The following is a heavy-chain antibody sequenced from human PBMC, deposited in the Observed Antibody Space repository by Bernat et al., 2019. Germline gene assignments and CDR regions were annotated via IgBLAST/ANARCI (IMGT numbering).Heavy chain of an antibody. CDR2: ITGSGGST. Sequence: EVQLLESGGGLVQPGGSLRLSCAASGFTFSSYAMSWVRQAPGKGLECVSGITGSGGSTYYADSVKGRFTISRDNSKSTLYLQMNSLRAEDTAVYYCAKDRSSGWTYFDYWGQRTLVTVSA. V-gene: IGHV3-23*01. CDR1: GFTFSSYA. D-gene: IGHD6-19*01. J-gene: IGHJ4*02. CDR3: AKDRSSGWTYFDY.